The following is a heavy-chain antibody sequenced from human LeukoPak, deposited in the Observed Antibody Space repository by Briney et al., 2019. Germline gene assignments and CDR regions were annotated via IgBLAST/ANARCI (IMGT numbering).Heavy chain of an antibody. D-gene: IGHD3-10*01. J-gene: IGHJ3*02. CDR2: ISGSGGST. Sequence: PGGSLRLSCAASGSTFSSYAMSWVRQAPGKGLEWVSAISGSGGSTYYADSVKGRFTISRDNSKNTLYLQMNSLRAEDTAVYYCARTMVRGVIITGSAFDIWGQGTMVTVSS. V-gene: IGHV3-23*01. CDR1: GSTFSSYA. CDR3: ARTMVRGVIITGSAFDI.